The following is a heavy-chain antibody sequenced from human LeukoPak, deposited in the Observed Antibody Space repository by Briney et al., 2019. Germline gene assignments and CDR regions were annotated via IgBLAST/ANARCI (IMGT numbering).Heavy chain of an antibody. CDR1: GGSISNSRFY. V-gene: IGHV4-39*01. D-gene: IGHD1/OR15-1a*01. Sequence: SATLSLTCTVSGGSISNSRFYWGWIRQPPGKGLEWIGCVSHSGTTYYNPSLKSRVTISADTSQNQLSLKLNSVTAADTAVYYCAKYAGGTMMDHWGQGALVTVSS. CDR3: AKYAGGTMMDH. J-gene: IGHJ4*02. CDR2: VSHSGTT.